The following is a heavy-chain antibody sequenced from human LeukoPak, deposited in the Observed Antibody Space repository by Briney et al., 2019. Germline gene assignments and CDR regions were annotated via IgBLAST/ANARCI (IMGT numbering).Heavy chain of an antibody. Sequence: GGSLRLSCAASGFTFTTYWMHWVRQAPGKGLVWVSRINSDGSSTSYADSVKGRFTISRDNAKNTLYLQMNSLRAEDTAVYYCARPVVGWLQSYNWFDPWGQGTLVTVSS. V-gene: IGHV3-74*01. CDR2: INSDGSST. J-gene: IGHJ5*02. CDR1: GFTFTTYW. CDR3: ARPVVGWLQSYNWFDP. D-gene: IGHD5-24*01.